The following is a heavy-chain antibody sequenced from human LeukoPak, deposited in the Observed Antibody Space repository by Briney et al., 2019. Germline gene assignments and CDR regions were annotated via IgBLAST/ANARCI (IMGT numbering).Heavy chain of an antibody. V-gene: IGHV1-18*01. CDR1: GYTFTSYG. D-gene: IGHD1-1*01. Sequence: GASVKVSCKASGYTFTSYGISWVRQAPGQGLEWMGWISAYNGNTNYAQKLQGRVTMTTDTSTSTAYMELRSLRSDDTAVYYCARLNWNDDGYDWFDPWGQGTLDTVSS. CDR3: ARLNWNDDGYDWFDP. J-gene: IGHJ5*02. CDR2: ISAYNGNT.